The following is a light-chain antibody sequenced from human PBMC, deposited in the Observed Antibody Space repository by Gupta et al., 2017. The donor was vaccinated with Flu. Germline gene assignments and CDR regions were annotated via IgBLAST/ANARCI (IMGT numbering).Light chain of an antibody. CDR2: EDS. J-gene: IGLJ3*02. CDR3: GTWDTSLSAAV. CDR1: SSNIGDKY. V-gene: IGLV1-51*02. Sequence: QSVLTHPPSVSAAPGQKVTIPCSGSSSNIGDKYVSWYKKLPGAAPKLLIYEDSKRPSGIPDRVSGSKSGTSATLGITGLQTGDEADYYCGTWDTSLSAAVFGGGTKLTVL.